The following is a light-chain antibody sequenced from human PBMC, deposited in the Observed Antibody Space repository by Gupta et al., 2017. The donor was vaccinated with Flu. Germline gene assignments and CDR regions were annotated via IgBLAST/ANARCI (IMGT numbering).Light chain of an antibody. V-gene: IGKV1-5*03. J-gene: IGKJ2*01. CDR1: QNINTW. Sequence: DRVTMSCRSSQNINTWLDWFQQKPGRAPKLLISKASILEDGVPTRFAGSGSGTQFSLTITNIQADDFASYYCQHYDSYPYTFGHGTKLEI. CDR2: KAS. CDR3: QHYDSYPYT.